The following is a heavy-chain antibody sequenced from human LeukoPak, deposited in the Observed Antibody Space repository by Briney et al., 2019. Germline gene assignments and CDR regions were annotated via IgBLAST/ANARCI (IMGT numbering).Heavy chain of an antibody. J-gene: IGHJ5*02. CDR1: GFTFTNAW. V-gene: IGHV3-15*05. CDR2: IKSKTDGGTI. Sequence: PGGSLRLSCAASGFTFTNAWMSWVRQAPGKGLEWVGRIKSKTDGGTIHYAAPVKGRFTISRDDSKNTLYLQMNSLKTEDTAVYCCTTEDYYDSSGYLYNWFDPWGQGVLVTVSS. CDR3: TTEDYYDSSGYLYNWFDP. D-gene: IGHD3-22*01.